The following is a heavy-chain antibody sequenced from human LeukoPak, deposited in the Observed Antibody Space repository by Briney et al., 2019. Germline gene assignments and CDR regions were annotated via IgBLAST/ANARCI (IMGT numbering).Heavy chain of an antibody. V-gene: IGHV3-74*01. CDR3: TRDFYSSSWD. CDR2: INSDGSST. J-gene: IGHJ1*01. Sequence: GGSLRLSCAASGFTLSTYEMNWVRQAPGKGLVWVSRINSDGSSTTCADSVKGRFTISRDNAKNMLFLQMNSLRAEDTAVYYCTRDFYSSSWDWGQGTLVTVSS. CDR1: GFTLSTYE. D-gene: IGHD6-13*01.